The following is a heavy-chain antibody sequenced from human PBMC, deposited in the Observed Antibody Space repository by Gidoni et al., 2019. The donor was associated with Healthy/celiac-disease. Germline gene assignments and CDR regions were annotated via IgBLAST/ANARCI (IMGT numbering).Heavy chain of an antibody. CDR1: GFTFTSSA. CDR2: IVVGSSNT. Sequence: QMPLVPSGPEVQKPAPSVKVSCTASGFTFTSSAVQWVRQARGQRLEWIGWIVVGSSNTNYAQKFQERVTITRDMSTSTAYMELSSLRSEDTAVYYCAAATYYDFGSGYLGNWGQGTLVTVSS. J-gene: IGHJ1*01. D-gene: IGHD3-3*01. CDR3: AAATYYDFGSGYLGN. V-gene: IGHV1-58*01.